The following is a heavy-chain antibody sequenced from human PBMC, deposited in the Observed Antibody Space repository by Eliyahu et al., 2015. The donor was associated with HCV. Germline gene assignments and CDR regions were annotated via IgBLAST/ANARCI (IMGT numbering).Heavy chain of an antibody. D-gene: IGHD3-10*01. V-gene: IGHV4-34*01. CDR2: INHSGST. CDR3: ARGRNYYGSGSYYNGYYYYYGMDV. J-gene: IGHJ6*02. CDR1: GGSFSGYX. Sequence: QVQLQQWGAGLLKPSETLSLTCAVYGGSFSGYXWRWXRQXPGKGXXWXGEINHSGSTNYNPSLKSRVTISVDTSKNQXSLKLSSVTAADTAVYYCARGRNYYGSGSYYNGYYYYYGMDVWGQGTTVTVSS.